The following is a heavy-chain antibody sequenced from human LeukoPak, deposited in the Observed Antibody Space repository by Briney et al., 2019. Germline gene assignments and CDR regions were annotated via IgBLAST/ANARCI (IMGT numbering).Heavy chain of an antibody. J-gene: IGHJ6*04. V-gene: IGHV3-7*03. CDR2: IKEDGSEK. Sequence: GGSLRLSCAASGFTFSRYWMSWVRQAPGKGLEWVASIKEDGSEKYYVDSVKGRFIISRDNAKNSLSLQMNSLRAEDTAVYYCARDSWQWLIRVYYYYGMDVWGKGTTVTVSS. CDR1: GFTFSRYW. D-gene: IGHD6-19*01. CDR3: ARDSWQWLIRVYYYYGMDV.